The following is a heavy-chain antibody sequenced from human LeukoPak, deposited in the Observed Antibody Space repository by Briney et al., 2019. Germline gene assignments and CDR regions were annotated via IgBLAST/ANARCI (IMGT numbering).Heavy chain of an antibody. CDR3: AKVVVVVPAAMREAYYYYGMDV. CDR2: ISGSGGST. Sequence: GGSLRLSCAASGFTFSSYAMSWVRQAPGKGLEWVSAISGSGGSTYYADSVKGGFTISRDNSKNTLYLQMNSLRAEDTAVYYCAKVVVVVPAAMREAYYYYGMDVWGQGTTVTVSS. V-gene: IGHV3-23*01. D-gene: IGHD2-2*01. J-gene: IGHJ6*02. CDR1: GFTFSSYA.